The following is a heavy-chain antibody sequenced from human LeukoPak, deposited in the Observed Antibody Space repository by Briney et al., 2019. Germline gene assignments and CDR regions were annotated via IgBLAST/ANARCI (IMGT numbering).Heavy chain of an antibody. V-gene: IGHV1-46*01. D-gene: IGHD2-2*01. CDR3: ARDRQYQLFFDAFDI. J-gene: IGHJ3*02. CDR1: GYTFTSYY. CDR2: INPSGGST. Sequence: ASVKVSCKASGYTFTSYYMHWVRQAPGQGLEWMGIINPSGGSTSYAQKFQGRVTMTRDTSTSTVYMELSSLRSEDTAVYYCARDRQYQLFFDAFDIWGQGTMVTVSS.